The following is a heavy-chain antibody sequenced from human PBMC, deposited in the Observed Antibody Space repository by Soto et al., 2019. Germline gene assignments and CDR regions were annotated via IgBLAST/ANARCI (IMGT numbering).Heavy chain of an antibody. D-gene: IGHD3-9*01. Sequence: PSETLSLTCTVPGGSISSSSYYWGWIRQPPGRGLEWIGSLSYNGRTFYNPSLKSRVTISVDTSKNQFSLKVSSVTAADTAVYYCARQPPGTLQYFDSDYWGQGTLVTVSS. V-gene: IGHV4-39*01. CDR1: GGSISSSSYY. CDR3: ARQPPGTLQYFDSDY. CDR2: LSYNGRT. J-gene: IGHJ4*02.